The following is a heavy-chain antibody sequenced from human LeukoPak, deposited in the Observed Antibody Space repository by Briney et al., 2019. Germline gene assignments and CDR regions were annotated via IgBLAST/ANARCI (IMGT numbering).Heavy chain of an antibody. V-gene: IGHV3-7*01. CDR1: GFTFSSYG. J-gene: IGHJ1*01. CDR2: IKQDGSKK. D-gene: IGHD2-15*01. CDR3: ARGVGDNGILGY. Sequence: PGGSLRLSCAASGFTFSSYGMTWVRQAAGKGREWGANIKQDGSKKDYVDSVKGRFTIFRDNAKDSLYLQMNSLRVEDTAVYYCARGVGDNGILGYWGQGTLVTVSS.